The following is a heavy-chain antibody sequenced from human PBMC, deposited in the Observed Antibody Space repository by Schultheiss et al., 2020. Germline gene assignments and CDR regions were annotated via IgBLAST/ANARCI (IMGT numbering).Heavy chain of an antibody. CDR2: ISYDGSNI. CDR3: ARPRTSSRYDAFDI. J-gene: IGHJ3*02. V-gene: IGHV3-30*01. D-gene: IGHD6-6*01. Sequence: GGSLRLSCAPSGFTFSTYAIHWVRQAPGKGLEWVTVISYDGSNIYYADSVKGRFTISRDNSKNTLFLQMNSLRPEDTAVYYCARPRTSSRYDAFDIWGQGTTVTVSS. CDR1: GFTFSTYA.